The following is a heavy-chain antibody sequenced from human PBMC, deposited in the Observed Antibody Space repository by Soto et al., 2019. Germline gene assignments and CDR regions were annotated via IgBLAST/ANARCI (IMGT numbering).Heavy chain of an antibody. D-gene: IGHD6-13*01. CDR2: IYYSGST. V-gene: IGHV4-59*01. J-gene: IGHJ4*02. CDR1: GGSISSYY. Sequence: QVQLQESGPGLVKPSETLSLTCTVSGGSISSYYWSWIRQPPGKGLEWIGYIYYSGSTNYNPSLKSRVTISGDTSKKQFSLKMSSVTAADTAVYYCARAQDPLYSSSLYYFDSWGQGTLVTVSS. CDR3: ARAQDPLYSSSLYYFDS.